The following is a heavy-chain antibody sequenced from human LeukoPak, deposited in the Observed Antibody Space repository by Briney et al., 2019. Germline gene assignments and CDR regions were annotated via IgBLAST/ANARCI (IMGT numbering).Heavy chain of an antibody. D-gene: IGHD6-13*01. CDR2: ISSSSSYI. CDR1: GFTFSSYS. J-gene: IGHJ4*02. CDR3: ARDLRIAAAGTPLDY. Sequence: GGSLRLSCAASGFTFSSYSMNWVRQAPGKGLEWVSSISSSSSYIYYADSVKGRFTISRDNAKNSLYLQMNSLRAEDTAVYYCARDLRIAAAGTPLDYWGQGTLVTVSS. V-gene: IGHV3-21*01.